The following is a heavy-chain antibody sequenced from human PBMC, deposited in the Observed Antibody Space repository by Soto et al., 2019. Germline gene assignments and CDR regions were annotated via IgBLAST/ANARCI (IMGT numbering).Heavy chain of an antibody. Sequence: PGGSLRLSCAASGFTFSSYAMHWVRQAPGKGLEWVAVISYDGSNKYYADSVKGRFTISRDNSKNTLYLQMNSLRAEDTAVYYCARASTVVTGPCDYWGQGTMGIVSA. V-gene: IGHV3-30-3*01. CDR2: ISYDGSNK. CDR3: ARASTVVTGPCDY. D-gene: IGHD4-17*01. CDR1: GFTFSSYA. J-gene: IGHJ4*02.